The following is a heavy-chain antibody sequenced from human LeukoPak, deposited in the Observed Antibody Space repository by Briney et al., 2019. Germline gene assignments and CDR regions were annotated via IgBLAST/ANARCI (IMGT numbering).Heavy chain of an antibody. J-gene: IGHJ4*02. V-gene: IGHV3-48*01. D-gene: IGHD6-13*01. CDR2: ISSSGNTI. CDR3: AREEYSSSWYDY. Sequence: AGGSLRLSCAASGFTFSSYNMNWVRQAPGKELEWVSFISSSGNTIYYTDSVKGRFTISRDNAKNSLHLQMNSLRAEDTAVYYCAREEYSSSWYDYWGQGTLVTVSS. CDR1: GFTFSSYN.